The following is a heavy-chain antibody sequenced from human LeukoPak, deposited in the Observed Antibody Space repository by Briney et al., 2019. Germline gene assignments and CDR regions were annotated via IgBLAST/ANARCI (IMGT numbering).Heavy chain of an antibody. CDR3: AKPCCGSAAVSDY. CDR2: ISYDGSNK. CDR1: GFTFSSYG. V-gene: IGHV3-30*18. J-gene: IGHJ4*02. Sequence: GRSLRLSCAASGFTFSSYGMHWVRQAPGKGLEWVAVISYDGSNKYYADSVKGRFTISRDNSKNMLYLQMDSLRVEDTAVYYCAKPCCGSAAVSDYWGQGTLVTVSS. D-gene: IGHD2-21*01.